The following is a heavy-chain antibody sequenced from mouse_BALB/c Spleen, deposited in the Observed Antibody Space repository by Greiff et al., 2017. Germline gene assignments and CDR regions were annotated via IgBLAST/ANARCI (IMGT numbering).Heavy chain of an antibody. CDR3: ARGQATEAMDY. D-gene: IGHD1-1*01. CDR1: GYTFTDYA. CDR2: ISNYYGDA. Sequence: QVQLQQSGAELVRPGVSVKISCKGSGYTFTDYAMHWVKQSHAKSLEWIGVISNYYGDASYNQKFKGKATMTVDKSSSTAYMELARLTSEDSAIYYCARGQATEAMDYWGQGTSVTVSS. V-gene: IGHV1S137*01. J-gene: IGHJ4*01.